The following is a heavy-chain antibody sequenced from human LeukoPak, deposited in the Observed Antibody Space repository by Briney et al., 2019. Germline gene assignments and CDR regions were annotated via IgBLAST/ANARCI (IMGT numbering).Heavy chain of an antibody. D-gene: IGHD3-22*01. CDR1: GFTFSSYG. CDR3: AKTIGYYSD. J-gene: IGHJ4*02. Sequence: GSLRLSCAASGFTFSSYGMNWVRQAPGKGLEWVSGISGSGGTTYYADSVKGRFTISRDNSKNSLSLQVSSLRAEDTAVYYRAKTIGYYSDWGQGTLVTVSS. V-gene: IGHV3-23*01. CDR2: ISGSGGTT.